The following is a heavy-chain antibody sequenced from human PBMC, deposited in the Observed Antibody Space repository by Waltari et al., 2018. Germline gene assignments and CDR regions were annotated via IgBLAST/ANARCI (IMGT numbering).Heavy chain of an antibody. Sequence: EVQLVESGGGLVQPGGSLRLSCAASGFTFSRYEMHWVRQAPGKGLEWVSYISSSGSTIYYADSVKGRFTISRDNAKNSLYLQMNSLRAEDTAVYYCARDHGVWGRNPAHFDYWGQGTLVTVSS. CDR2: ISSSGSTI. D-gene: IGHD3-16*01. CDR3: ARDHGVWGRNPAHFDY. V-gene: IGHV3-48*03. J-gene: IGHJ4*02. CDR1: GFTFSRYE.